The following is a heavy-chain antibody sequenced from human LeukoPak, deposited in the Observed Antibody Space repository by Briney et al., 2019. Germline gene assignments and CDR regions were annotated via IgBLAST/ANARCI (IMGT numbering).Heavy chain of an antibody. CDR1: GFTFSSYG. J-gene: IGHJ6*02. CDR2: ISYDGSNK. Sequence: PGKSLRLSCAASGFTFSSYGMRWVRQAPGKGLEWVAVISYDGSNKYYADSVKGRSTISRDTSNNTPYLQMTVMTADNTAEYYFAKAGHSNYRGIYYNNIYGMDVWGQGTTVTVSS. V-gene: IGHV3-30*18. D-gene: IGHD4-11*01. CDR3: AKAGHSNYRGIYYNNIYGMDV.